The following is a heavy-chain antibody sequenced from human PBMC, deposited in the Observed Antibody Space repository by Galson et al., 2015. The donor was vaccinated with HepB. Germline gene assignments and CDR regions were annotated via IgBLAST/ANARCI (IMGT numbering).Heavy chain of an antibody. CDR2: ISSSSTTI. V-gene: IGHV3-11*01. CDR1: GFTFRDYY. J-gene: IGHJ3*01. Sequence: SLRLSCAASGFTFRDYYMTWIRQAPGKGLEWLSYISSSSTTIYYADSVKGRFTISRDNAKNTLYLQMSSLRAEDTAIYYCAKDSLRDYFGSGTLWAFDVWGQGTMVTVSS. CDR3: AKDSLRDYFGSGTLWAFDV. D-gene: IGHD3-10*01.